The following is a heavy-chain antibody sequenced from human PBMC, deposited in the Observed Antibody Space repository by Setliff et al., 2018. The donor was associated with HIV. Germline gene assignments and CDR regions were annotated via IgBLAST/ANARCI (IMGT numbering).Heavy chain of an antibody. J-gene: IGHJ5*02. CDR2: IYHSGST. Sequence: SETLSLTCAVSGYSISSGYYWGWIRQPPGKGLEWIGSIYHSGSTYYNPSLKSRVTISLDTSKNQFSLKLSSVTAADTAVYYCARDIHAAGTGWFDPWGQGTLVTVSS. CDR1: GYSISSGYY. CDR3: ARDIHAAGTGWFDP. D-gene: IGHD6-13*01. V-gene: IGHV4-38-2*02.